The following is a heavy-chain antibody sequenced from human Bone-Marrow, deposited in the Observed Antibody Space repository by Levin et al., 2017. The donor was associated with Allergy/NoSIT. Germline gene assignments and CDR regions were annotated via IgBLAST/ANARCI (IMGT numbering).Heavy chain of an antibody. J-gene: IGHJ2*01. CDR1: GFTFSSYS. Sequence: GGSLRLSCAASGFTFSSYSMNWVRQAPGKGLEWVSYISSSSSTIYYADSVKGRFTISRDNAKNSLYLQMNSLRAEDTAVYYCARGCSGGSCYNYYWYFDLWGRGTLVTVPS. D-gene: IGHD2-15*01. V-gene: IGHV3-48*01. CDR3: ARGCSGGSCYNYYWYFDL. CDR2: ISSSSSTI.